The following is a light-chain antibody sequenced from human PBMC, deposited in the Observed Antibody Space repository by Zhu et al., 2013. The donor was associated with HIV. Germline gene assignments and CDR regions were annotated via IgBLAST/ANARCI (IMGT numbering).Light chain of an antibody. CDR1: QSISSW. CDR2: AAS. CDR3: QQANSFPT. V-gene: IGKV1-12*01. Sequence: DIQMTQSPSTLSASVGDRVTITCRAGQSISSWLAWYQQKPGKAPKLLIYAASSLQSGVPSRFSGSGSGTDFTLTISSLQPEDFATYYCQQANSFPTFGGGTKVEIK. J-gene: IGKJ4*01.